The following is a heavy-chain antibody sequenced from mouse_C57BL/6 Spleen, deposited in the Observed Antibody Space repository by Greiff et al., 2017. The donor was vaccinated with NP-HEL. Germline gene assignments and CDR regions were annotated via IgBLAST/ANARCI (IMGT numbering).Heavy chain of an antibody. J-gene: IGHJ3*01. CDR3: TSTTVVARGCAY. CDR2: IYPGDGDT. CDR1: GYAFSSSW. Sequence: VQLQQSGPELVKPGASVKISCKASGYAFSSSWTNWVKQRPGKGLEWIGRIYPGDGDTNYNGKFKGKATLTADKSSSTAYMQLSSLTSEDSAVYFCTSTTVVARGCAYWGQGTLVTVSA. D-gene: IGHD1-1*01. V-gene: IGHV1-82*01.